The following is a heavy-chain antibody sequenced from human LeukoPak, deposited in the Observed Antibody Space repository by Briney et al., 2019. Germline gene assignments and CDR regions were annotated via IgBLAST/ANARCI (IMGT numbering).Heavy chain of an antibody. CDR1: GFTFRSYA. CDR2: ISGRGDRI. D-gene: IGHD3-22*01. J-gene: IGHJ4*02. V-gene: IGHV3-23*01. Sequence: GGSLRLSCAASGFTFRSYAVSWVRQSPGRGLEGVGAISGRGDRIYYAASVKGRLTISRDNYKNTQYLQMNSLRAEDTAVYYCAKNYYDSSGYAYYFDFWGQGTLVTVSS. CDR3: AKNYYDSSGYAYYFDF.